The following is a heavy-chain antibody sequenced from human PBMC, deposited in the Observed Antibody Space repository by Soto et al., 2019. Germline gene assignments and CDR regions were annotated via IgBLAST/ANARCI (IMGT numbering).Heavy chain of an antibody. J-gene: IGHJ4*02. V-gene: IGHV4-4*02. CDR1: GGSISSSNW. Sequence: QVQLQESGPGLVKPSGTLSLTCAVSGGSISSSNWWRWVRQPPGKGLEWIGEIYHSGNTNYNPSLKSRVTMAVDKSRNQVSLKLSSGTAADTAVDYCARRWGEGRVDYWGQGTLVTFSS. CDR2: IYHSGNT. D-gene: IGHD3-10*01. CDR3: ARRWGEGRVDY.